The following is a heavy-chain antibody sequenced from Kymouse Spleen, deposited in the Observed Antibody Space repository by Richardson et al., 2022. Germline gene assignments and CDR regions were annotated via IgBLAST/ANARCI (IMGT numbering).Heavy chain of an antibody. CDR3: AKGYSSGYWYFDL. D-gene: IGHD6-19*01. CDR2: ISYDGSNK. J-gene: IGHJ2*01. V-gene: IGHV3-30*18. Sequence: QVQLVESGGGVVQPGRSLRLSCAASGFTFSSYGMHWVRQAPGKGLEWVAVISYDGSNKYYADSVKGRFTISRDNSKNTLYLQMNSLRAEDTAVYYCAKGYSSGYWYFDLWGRGTLVTVSS. CDR1: GFTFSSYG.